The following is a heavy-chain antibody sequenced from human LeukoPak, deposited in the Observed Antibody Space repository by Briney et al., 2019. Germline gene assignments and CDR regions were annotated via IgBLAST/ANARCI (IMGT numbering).Heavy chain of an antibody. J-gene: IGHJ4*02. D-gene: IGHD6-6*01. CDR2: INSDGSST. Sequence: GGSLRLSCAASGFTFSSYWMHWVRHAPGKGLVWVSRINSDGSSTSYADSVKGRFTISRDNAKNTLYLQMNSLRAEDTAVYYCARGGYSSSECMGYWGQGTLVTVSS. CDR1: GFTFSSYW. CDR3: ARGGYSSSECMGY. V-gene: IGHV3-74*01.